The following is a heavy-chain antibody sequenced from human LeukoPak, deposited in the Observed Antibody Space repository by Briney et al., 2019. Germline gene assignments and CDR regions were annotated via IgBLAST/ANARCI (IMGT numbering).Heavy chain of an antibody. V-gene: IGHV3-7*01. CDR2: IKQDGSEK. CDR3: ARVVHSSSWYYYYYYMDV. D-gene: IGHD6-13*01. J-gene: IGHJ6*03. Sequence: GGSLRLSCAASGFTFSSYWMSWVRQAPGKGLEWVANIKQDGSEKYYVDSVKGRFTISRDNAKNSLYLQMNSLRAEDTAVYYCARVVHSSSWYYYYYYMDVWGKGTTVTISS. CDR1: GFTFSSYW.